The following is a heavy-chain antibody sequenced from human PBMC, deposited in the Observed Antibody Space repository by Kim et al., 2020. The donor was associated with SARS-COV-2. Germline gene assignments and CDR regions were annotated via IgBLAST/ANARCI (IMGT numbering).Heavy chain of an antibody. J-gene: IGHJ3*02. D-gene: IGHD6-19*01. V-gene: IGHV1-18*01. CDR3: ARMKQWLLRVDAFDI. Sequence: ASVKVSCKASGYTFTSYGISWVRQAPGQGLEWMGWISAYNGNTNYALKLQGRVTMTTDTSTSTAYMELRSLRSDDTAVYYCARMKQWLLRVDAFDIWGQGTMVTVSS. CDR2: ISAYNGNT. CDR1: GYTFTSYG.